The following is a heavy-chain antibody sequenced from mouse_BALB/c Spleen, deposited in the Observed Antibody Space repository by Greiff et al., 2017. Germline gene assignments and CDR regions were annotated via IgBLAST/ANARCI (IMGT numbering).Heavy chain of an antibody. CDR3: ARDRDGTDY. CDR1: GFTFTDYY. Sequence: DVKLVESGGGLVQPGGSLRLSCATSGFTFTDYYMSWVRQPPGKALEWLGFIRNKANGYTTEYSASVKGRFTISRDNSQSILYLQMNTQRAEDSATYYCARDRDGTDYWGQGTLVTVSA. D-gene: IGHD4-1*01. V-gene: IGHV7-3*02. CDR2: IRNKANGYTT. J-gene: IGHJ3*01.